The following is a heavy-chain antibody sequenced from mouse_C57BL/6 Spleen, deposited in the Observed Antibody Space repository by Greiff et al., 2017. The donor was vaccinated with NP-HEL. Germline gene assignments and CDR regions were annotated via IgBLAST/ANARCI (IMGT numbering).Heavy chain of an antibody. CDR2: IDPENGDT. D-gene: IGHD2-1*01. CDR1: GFNIKDDY. V-gene: IGHV14-4*01. J-gene: IGHJ3*01. Sequence: EVQLQQSGAELVRPGASVKLSCTASGFNIKDDYMHWVKQRPEQGLEWIGWIDPENGDTEYASKFQGKATITADTSSNTAYLQLSSLTSEDTAVYYCTTPYGNHGGFAYWGQRTLVTVSA. CDR3: TTPYGNHGGFAY.